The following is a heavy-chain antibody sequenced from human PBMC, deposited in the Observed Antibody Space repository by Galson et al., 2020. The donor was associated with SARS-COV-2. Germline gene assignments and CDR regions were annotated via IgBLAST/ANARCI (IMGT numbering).Heavy chain of an antibody. V-gene: IGHV3-64D*09. Sequence: GESLKISCSASGFTFSHYAMYWVRQAPGKGLQYVSGISRNAGSTFYADAVRGRFSISRDNSKNTLYLHMSSLRTEDTAMYYCARAPDTDYYLPPQFFHYWGQGTLVTASS. CDR1: GFTFSHYA. CDR3: ARAPDTDYYLPPQFFHY. CDR2: ISRNAGST. D-gene: IGHD3-22*01. J-gene: IGHJ1*01.